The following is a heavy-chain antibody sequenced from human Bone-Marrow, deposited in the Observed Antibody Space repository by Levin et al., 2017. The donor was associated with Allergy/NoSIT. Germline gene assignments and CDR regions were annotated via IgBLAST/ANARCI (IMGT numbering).Heavy chain of an antibody. J-gene: IGHJ4*02. CDR1: GASITTGHYY. CDR3: ARDDDSAETFDY. CDR2: ISPSGRG. D-gene: IGHD2-15*01. Sequence: SETLSLTCTVSGASITTGHYYWTWIRQPAGKGLEWIGRISPSGRGDYNPSLKSRVTMSLDTSKNQFSLKLTSVTAADTAVYFCARDDDSAETFDYWGQGTLVTVSS. V-gene: IGHV4-61*02.